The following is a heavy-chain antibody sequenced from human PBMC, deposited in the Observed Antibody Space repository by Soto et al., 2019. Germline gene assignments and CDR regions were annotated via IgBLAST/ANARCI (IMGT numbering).Heavy chain of an antibody. V-gene: IGHV2-5*02. CDR2: LYWDDDK. J-gene: IGHJ6*02. CDR3: SHMESRVASYGLDV. Sequence: QITLKESGPTLVKPTQTLTLTCTFSGFSLDTSGVGVAWIRQPPGKSLEWLTLLYWDDDKRYSPSLRSRLNITKDTSDNRVVLTMTNMDPVDTATYYCSHMESRVASYGLDVWGQGTTVTVSS. D-gene: IGHD3-3*01. CDR1: GFSLDTSGVG.